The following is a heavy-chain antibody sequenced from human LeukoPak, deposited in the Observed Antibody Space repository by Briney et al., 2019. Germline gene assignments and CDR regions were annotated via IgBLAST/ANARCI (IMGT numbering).Heavy chain of an antibody. Sequence: LSLTCTVSGGSISSNNYYWGWIRQAPGKGLEWVSYISSSGSTIYYADSVKGRFTISRDNAKNSLYLQMNSLRAEDTAVYYCARDLMGIAYRGAFYYWGQGTLVTVSS. CDR3: ARDLMGIAYRGAFYY. CDR2: ISSSGSTI. D-gene: IGHD6-13*01. V-gene: IGHV3-11*01. CDR1: GGSISSNNYY. J-gene: IGHJ4*02.